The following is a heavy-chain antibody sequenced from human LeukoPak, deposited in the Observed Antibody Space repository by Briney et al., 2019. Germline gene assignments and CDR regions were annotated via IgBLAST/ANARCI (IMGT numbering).Heavy chain of an antibody. CDR3: ARDRDFLGSGWSNSFDY. Sequence: PGGSLRLSCAASGFTFSSYGMHWVRQAPGKGLEWVAFIRYDGSNKYYADSVKGRFTISRDNAKNSLYLQVNSLRAEDTAVYYCARDRDFLGSGWSNSFDYWGQGTLVTVSS. J-gene: IGHJ4*02. CDR1: GFTFSSYG. CDR2: IRYDGSNK. V-gene: IGHV3-30*02. D-gene: IGHD6-19*01.